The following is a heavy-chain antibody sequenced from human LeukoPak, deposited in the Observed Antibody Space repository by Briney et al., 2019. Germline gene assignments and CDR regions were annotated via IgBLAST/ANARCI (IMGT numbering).Heavy chain of an antibody. D-gene: IGHD6-13*01. CDR1: GFTFSSHW. Sequence: GGSLRLSCAASGFTFSSHWMTWVRQAPGKGPEWVANIKQDGSEKYYVDSVKGRFTISRDNAKNSLYLQMNSLRAEDTAVYYCAREYIAAAGTSFDYWGQGTLVTVSS. J-gene: IGHJ4*02. V-gene: IGHV3-7*01. CDR3: AREYIAAAGTSFDY. CDR2: IKQDGSEK.